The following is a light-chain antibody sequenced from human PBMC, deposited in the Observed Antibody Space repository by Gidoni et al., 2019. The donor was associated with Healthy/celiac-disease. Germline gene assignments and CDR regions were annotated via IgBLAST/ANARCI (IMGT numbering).Light chain of an antibody. CDR2: AAS. V-gene: IGKV1-39*01. Sequence: DIQMTKSPSSLSASVGDRVTITCRASQSIISYLNWYQQKPGKAPKLLIYAASSLQSGVPSRFSGSGSGTDFTLTISSLQPEDFATYYCQQSYSTLITFGQXTRLEIK. CDR1: QSIISY. J-gene: IGKJ5*01. CDR3: QQSYSTLIT.